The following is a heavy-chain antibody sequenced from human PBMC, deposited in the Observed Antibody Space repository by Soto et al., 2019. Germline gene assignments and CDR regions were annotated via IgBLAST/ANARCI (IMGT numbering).Heavy chain of an antibody. CDR1: GYTFTSYD. V-gene: IGHV1-8*01. CDR3: GRGDGCSGGSCYSINGAFDI. D-gene: IGHD2-15*01. Sequence: ASVKVSCKASGYTFTSYDINWVRQATGQGLEWMGWMNPNSGNTGYAQKFQGRVTMTRNTSISTAYMELSSLRSEDTAVYYCGRGDGCSGGSCYSINGAFDIWGQGTMVTVSS. J-gene: IGHJ3*02. CDR2: MNPNSGNT.